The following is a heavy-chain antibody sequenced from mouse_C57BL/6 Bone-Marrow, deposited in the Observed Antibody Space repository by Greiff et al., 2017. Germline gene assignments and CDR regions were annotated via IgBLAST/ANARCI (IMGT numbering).Heavy chain of an antibody. J-gene: IGHJ2*01. CDR1: GYAFSSSW. CDR3: ARDGSSYEDFDY. V-gene: IGHV1-82*01. D-gene: IGHD1-1*01. Sequence: QVQLQQSGPELVKPGASVKISCKASGYAFSSSWMNWVKQRPGKGLEWIGRIYPGDGDTNYNGKFKGKATLTADKSSSTAYMQLSSLTSEDSAVYFCARDGSSYEDFDYWGQGTTLTVSS. CDR2: IYPGDGDT.